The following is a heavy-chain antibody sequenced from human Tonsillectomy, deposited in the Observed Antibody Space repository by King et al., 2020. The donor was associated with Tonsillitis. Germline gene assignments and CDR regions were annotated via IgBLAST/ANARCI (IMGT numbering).Heavy chain of an antibody. J-gene: IGHJ4*02. Sequence: VQLVESGGGVVRPGGSLRLSCAASGFTFDDYGMSWVRQTPGKGVGWGSGINWDGGSTGYADSVKGRFTISRDNAKNSLYLQMNSLRAEDTALYHCATGRAAGLGVPFDYWGQGTLVTVSS. V-gene: IGHV3-20*01. CDR1: GFTFDDYG. CDR2: INWDGGST. D-gene: IGHD6-13*01. CDR3: ATGRAAGLGVPFDY.